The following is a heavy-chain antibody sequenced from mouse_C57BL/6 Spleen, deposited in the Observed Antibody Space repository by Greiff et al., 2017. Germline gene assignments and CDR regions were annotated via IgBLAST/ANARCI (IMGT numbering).Heavy chain of an antibody. Sequence: QVQLKQPGTELVKPGASVKLSCKASGYTFTSYWMHWVKQRPGQGLEWIGNINPSNGGTNYNEKFKSKATLTVDKSSSTAYMQLSSLTSEDSAVYYCAREGKVTTTSDYWGQGTTLTVSS. J-gene: IGHJ2*01. CDR2: INPSNGGT. CDR3: AREGKVTTTSDY. V-gene: IGHV1-53*01. D-gene: IGHD2-2*01. CDR1: GYTFTSYW.